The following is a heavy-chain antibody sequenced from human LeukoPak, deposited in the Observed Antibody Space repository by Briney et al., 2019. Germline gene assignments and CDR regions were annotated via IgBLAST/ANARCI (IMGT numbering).Heavy chain of an antibody. Sequence: GGSLRLSCAASGFTFSSNWMHWVRQAPGEGLVWVSRINSDGSTTNYADSVKGRFTISRDNAKNTLYLQMSSLRAEDTAMYYCAFRYCSGGTCYPSLDYWGQGTLVTVSS. D-gene: IGHD2-15*01. CDR1: GFTFSSNW. CDR2: INSDGSTT. CDR3: AFRYCSGGTCYPSLDY. J-gene: IGHJ4*02. V-gene: IGHV3-74*01.